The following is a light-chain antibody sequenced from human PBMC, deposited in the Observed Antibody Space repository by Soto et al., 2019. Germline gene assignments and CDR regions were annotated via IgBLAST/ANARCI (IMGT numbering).Light chain of an antibody. CDR2: GAS. CDR3: QQRGNWPPIT. V-gene: IGKV3D-20*02. J-gene: IGKJ5*01. CDR1: QPVSSNF. Sequence: ELVLTQSPGTLSLSPGESAALSCRASQPVSSNFLAWYQRKPGQAPRLLIYGASSRATGIPARFSGSGSGTDFTLTISSLEPEDFAVYYCQQRGNWPPITFGQGTRLEIK.